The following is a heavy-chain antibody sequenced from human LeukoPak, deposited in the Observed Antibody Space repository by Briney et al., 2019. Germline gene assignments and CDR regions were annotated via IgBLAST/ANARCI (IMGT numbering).Heavy chain of an antibody. CDR1: GYTFTGYY. J-gene: IGHJ3*02. CDR3: ARPLISGTSPKADAFDI. V-gene: IGHV1-18*04. D-gene: IGHD6-13*01. CDR2: ISAYNGNT. Sequence: ASVKVSCKASGYTFTGYYIQWVRQAPGQGLEWMGWISAYNGNTNYAQKLQGRVTMTTDTSTSTAYMELRSLRSDDTAVYYCARPLISGTSPKADAFDIWGQGTMVTVSS.